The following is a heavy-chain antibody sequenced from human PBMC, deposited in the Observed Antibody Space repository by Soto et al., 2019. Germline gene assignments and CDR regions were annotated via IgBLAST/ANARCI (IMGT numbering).Heavy chain of an antibody. CDR2: IIPTIGTT. J-gene: IGHJ4*02. CDR1: GDTFTIFA. D-gene: IGHD5-12*01. CDR3: ARDLGSGYDPGDY. V-gene: IGHV1-69*12. Sequence: QVQLVQSGAEVKKPGSSVKVSCKASGDTFTIFAISWVRQAPVQGLEWMGGIIPTIGTTNYAQRFQGRITITGDESTGTAYMELSSLKSEDTAVYYCARDLGSGYDPGDYWGQGSLVTVSS.